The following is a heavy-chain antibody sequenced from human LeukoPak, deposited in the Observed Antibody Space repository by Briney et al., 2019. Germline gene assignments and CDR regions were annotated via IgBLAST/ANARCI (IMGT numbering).Heavy chain of an antibody. V-gene: IGHV3-11*04. CDR1: GFTFSDYY. CDR2: ISSSGSTI. Sequence: GRSLRLSCAASGFTFSDYYMSWIRQAPGKGLEFVSYISSSGSTIYYADSVKGRFTISRDNAKNSLYLQMNSLRAEDTAVYYCARVYQGYSYGFGSAALDYWGQGTLVTVSS. J-gene: IGHJ4*02. D-gene: IGHD5-18*01. CDR3: ARVYQGYSYGFGSAALDY.